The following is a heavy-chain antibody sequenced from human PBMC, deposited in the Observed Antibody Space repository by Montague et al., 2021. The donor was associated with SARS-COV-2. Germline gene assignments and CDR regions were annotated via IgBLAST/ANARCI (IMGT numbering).Heavy chain of an antibody. D-gene: IGHD4-11*01. CDR2: INDRGVTNY. V-gene: IGHV4-34*01. CDR1: GESFSGFF. J-gene: IGHJ4*02. CDR3: ARWDPQTLTVISLRGKSANDY. Sequence: SETLSLTCAVYGESFSGFFWSWIRQPPGKGLEWIAEINDRGVTNYNYNPSLGSRVTISADTSKNQFSLKLRSVTAADTAVYYCARWDPQTLTVISLRGKSANDYWGQGTLATGSS.